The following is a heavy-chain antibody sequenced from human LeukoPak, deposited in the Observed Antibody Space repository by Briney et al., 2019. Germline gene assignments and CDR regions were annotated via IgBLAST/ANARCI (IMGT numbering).Heavy chain of an antibody. CDR1: RYTFTAYY. Sequence: GASVKVSCKASRYTFTAYYMHWVRQAPGHGREGMGWINPNSGGTNYAEKFQGRVTMTRDTSISTAYMEMSRLRSDDTAVYYCARDPQSPTKCGIDYWGQGTLVTVSS. V-gene: IGHV1-2*02. J-gene: IGHJ4*02. CDR3: ARDPQSPTKCGIDY. CDR2: INPNSGGT. D-gene: IGHD1-26*01.